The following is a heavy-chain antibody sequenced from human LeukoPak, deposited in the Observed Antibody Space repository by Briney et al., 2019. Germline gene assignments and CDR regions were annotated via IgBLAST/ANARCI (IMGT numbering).Heavy chain of an antibody. CDR1: GFSFSKVW. CDR3: AKRGIVIRAVIIIGFHKEAYYFDY. CDR2: CKSNADGGTS. D-gene: IGHD3-10*01. J-gene: IGHJ4*02. Sequence: GGSLRLSCTASGFSFSKVWMSWVRQAPGKGLEWVGRCKSNADGGTSDYAAPCQGRFTISRDDSKKTLFLQMTSLRVEDTAVYFCAKRGIVIRAVIIIGFHKEAYYFDYWGQGILVTVSS. V-gene: IGHV3-15*01.